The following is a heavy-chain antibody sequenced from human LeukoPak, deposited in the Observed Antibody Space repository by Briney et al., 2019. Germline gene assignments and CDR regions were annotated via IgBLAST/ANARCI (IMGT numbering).Heavy chain of an antibody. D-gene: IGHD6-19*01. Sequence: PSETLSLTCTVSGGSISSSSYYWGWIRQPPGKGLEWIGSIYYSGNTYYNPSLKSRVTISVDTSKNQFSLKLSSVTAADTAVYYCARRHVSSGWYDYWGQGTLVTVSS. CDR2: IYYSGNT. V-gene: IGHV4-39*01. J-gene: IGHJ4*02. CDR3: ARRHVSSGWYDY. CDR1: GGSISSSSYY.